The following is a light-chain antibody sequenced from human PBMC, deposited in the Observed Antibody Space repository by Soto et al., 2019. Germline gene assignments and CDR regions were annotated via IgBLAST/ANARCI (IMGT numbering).Light chain of an antibody. CDR3: QQRSNWPIT. V-gene: IGKV3-11*01. CDR2: DAS. Sequence: EIVLTQSPGTLSLSPGERATLSCRASQSVNSLYLAWYQQKPGQAPRLLIYDASNRATGIPARFIGSGSGTDFTLTISSLEPEDFAVYYCQQRSNWPITFGQGTRLEIK. CDR1: QSVNSLY. J-gene: IGKJ5*01.